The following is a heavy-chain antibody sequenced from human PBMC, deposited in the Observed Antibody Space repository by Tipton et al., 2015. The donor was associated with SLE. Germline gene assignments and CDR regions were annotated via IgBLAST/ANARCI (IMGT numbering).Heavy chain of an antibody. CDR1: GGSISRIGYY. V-gene: IGHV4-31*03. Sequence: TLSLTCTVSGGSISRIGYYWSWIRQHPGKGLEWIGYIYHTGSTYYNPSLESRLTISIDTSKNQFSLRLTSMTAADTAVYFCARQRGYYDGTPFPPWNFDLWGRGTQVTVSS. CDR2: IYHTGST. CDR3: ARQRGYYDGTPFPPWNFDL. J-gene: IGHJ2*01. D-gene: IGHD3-16*01.